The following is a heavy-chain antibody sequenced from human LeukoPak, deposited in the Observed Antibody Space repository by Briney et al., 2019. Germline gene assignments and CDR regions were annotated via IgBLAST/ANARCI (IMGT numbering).Heavy chain of an antibody. D-gene: IGHD3-3*01. V-gene: IGHV4-39*01. Sequence: PSETLSLTCTVSGGSISSSSYYWGWIRQPPGKWLEWIGSIYYSGSTYYNPSLKSRVTISVDTSKNQFSLKLSSVTAADTAVYYCARHVSWGKYYDFWSGYYDIAGLNEIDYWGQGTLVTVSS. CDR2: IYYSGST. CDR3: ARHVSWGKYYDFWSGYYDIAGLNEIDY. J-gene: IGHJ4*02. CDR1: GGSISSSSYY.